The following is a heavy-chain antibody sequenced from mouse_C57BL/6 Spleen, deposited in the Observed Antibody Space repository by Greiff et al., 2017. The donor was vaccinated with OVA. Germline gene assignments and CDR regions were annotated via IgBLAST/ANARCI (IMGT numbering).Heavy chain of an antibody. CDR2: IDPANGNT. CDR1: GFTIKNTY. J-gene: IGHJ1*03. D-gene: IGHD1-1*01. CDR3: ARYPITTVVPWYFDV. V-gene: IGHV14-3*01. Sequence: EVQLQQSVAELVRPGASVKLSCTASGFTIKNTYMHWVKQRPEQGLEWIGRIDPANGNTKYAPKFQGKATITADTSSNTAYLQLSSLTSEDTAIYYCARYPITTVVPWYFDVWGTGTTVTVSS.